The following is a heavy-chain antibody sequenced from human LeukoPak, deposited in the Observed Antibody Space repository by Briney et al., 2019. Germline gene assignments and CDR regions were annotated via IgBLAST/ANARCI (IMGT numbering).Heavy chain of an antibody. Sequence: SETLSLTCTVSGGSISSSSYYWGWIRQPPGKGLEWIGEINHSGSTNYNPSLKSRVTISVDTSKNQFSLKLSSVTAADTAVYYCARSSATVTLDYWGQGTLVTVSS. D-gene: IGHD4-4*01. V-gene: IGHV4-39*07. CDR2: INHSGST. CDR1: GGSISSSSYY. J-gene: IGHJ4*02. CDR3: ARSSATVTLDY.